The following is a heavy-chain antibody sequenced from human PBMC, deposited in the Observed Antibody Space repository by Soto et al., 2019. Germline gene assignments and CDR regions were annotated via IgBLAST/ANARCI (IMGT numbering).Heavy chain of an antibody. Sequence: PGGSLRLSCAASGFTFSSYSMNWVRQAPGKGLEWVSSISSSSSYIYYADSVKGRFTISRDNAKNSLYLQMNSLRAEDTAVYYCARVGSGWYGSLRDYYYGMDVWGQGTTVTVSS. V-gene: IGHV3-21*01. J-gene: IGHJ6*02. CDR1: GFTFSSYS. D-gene: IGHD6-19*01. CDR3: ARVGSGWYGSLRDYYYGMDV. CDR2: ISSSSSYI.